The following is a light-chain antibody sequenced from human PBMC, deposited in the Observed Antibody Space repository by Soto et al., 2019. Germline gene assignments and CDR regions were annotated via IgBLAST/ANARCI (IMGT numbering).Light chain of an antibody. Sequence: EIVLTQSPGTLSLSPGERATLSCRASQSVSSSYLAWYQQKPGQAPRLLIYGASSRATGIPDRFSGSGSGTDFTLTIRGLQPEDFATYYCQQLHSFVLTFGGGTKVEMK. CDR2: GAS. V-gene: IGKV3-20*01. CDR1: QSVSSSY. J-gene: IGKJ4*01. CDR3: QQLHSFVLT.